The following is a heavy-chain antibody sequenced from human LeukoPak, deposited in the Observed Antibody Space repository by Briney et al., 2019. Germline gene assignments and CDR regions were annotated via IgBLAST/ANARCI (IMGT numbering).Heavy chain of an antibody. V-gene: IGHV3-48*04. CDR1: GFTFSSYS. CDR2: ISSSSSTI. CDR3: ARRLAAAGDYYYYGMDV. Sequence: PGGSLRLSCAASGFTFSSYSMNWVRQAPGRGLEWVSYISSSSSTIYYADSVKGRFTISRDNAKNSLYLQMNSLRAEDTAVYYCARRLAAAGDYYYYGMDVWGQGTTVTVSS. J-gene: IGHJ6*02. D-gene: IGHD6-13*01.